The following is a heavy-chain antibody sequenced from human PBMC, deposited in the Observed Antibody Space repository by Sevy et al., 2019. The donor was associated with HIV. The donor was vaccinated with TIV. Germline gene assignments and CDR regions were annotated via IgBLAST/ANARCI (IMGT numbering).Heavy chain of an antibody. CDR2: INWNSVSI. CDR1: GFTFDHHA. V-gene: IGHV3-9*01. CDR3: AREGRAPYVYGADV. Sequence: GGSLRLSCAASGFTFDHHAMYWVRQAPGKGLEWVSGINWNSVSIGYADSVKGRFTISRDNAKNSLYLHLNSLRADDTALYYCAREGRAPYVYGADVWGQRTAVTVSS. J-gene: IGHJ6*02. D-gene: IGHD3-10*02.